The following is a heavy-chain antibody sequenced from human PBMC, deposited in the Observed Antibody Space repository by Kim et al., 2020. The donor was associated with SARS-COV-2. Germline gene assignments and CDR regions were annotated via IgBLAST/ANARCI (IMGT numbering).Heavy chain of an antibody. CDR3: ARGLGDDSAYYDFWSGYSPRPFDY. D-gene: IGHD3-3*01. J-gene: IGHJ4*02. Sequence: SQTLSLTCAISGDSVSSNSAAWNWIRQSPSRGLEWLGRTYYRSKWYNDYAVSVKSRITINPDTSKNQFSLQLNSVTPEDTAVYYCARGLGDDSAYYDFWSGYSPRPFDYWGQGTLVTVSS. V-gene: IGHV6-1*01. CDR2: TYYRSKWYN. CDR1: GDSVSSNSAA.